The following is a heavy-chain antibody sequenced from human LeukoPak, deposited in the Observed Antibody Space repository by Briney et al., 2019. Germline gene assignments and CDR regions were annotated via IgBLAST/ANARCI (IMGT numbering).Heavy chain of an antibody. Sequence: GGSLRLSCAASGLTFRNAWMSWVRQAPGKGLEWVGRIKSETDGGTTDYAAPVKGRFTISRDDSKYMLYLQMNSLKTEDTAVYYCTTDPGDYEIYWGQGTLVTVSS. J-gene: IGHJ4*02. CDR1: GLTFRNAW. CDR2: IKSETDGGTT. CDR3: TTDPGDYEIY. D-gene: IGHD4-17*01. V-gene: IGHV3-15*01.